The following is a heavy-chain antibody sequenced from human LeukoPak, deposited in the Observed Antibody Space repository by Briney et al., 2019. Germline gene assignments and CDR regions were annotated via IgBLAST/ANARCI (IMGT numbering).Heavy chain of an antibody. J-gene: IGHJ4*02. CDR2: FSSSGSTI. CDR1: GFTFSSYE. V-gene: IGHV3-48*03. Sequence: PGGSLRLSCAASGFTFSSYEMNWVRQAPGKGLEWVSYFSSSGSTIYYADSVKGRFTISGDNAKNSLYLQMNSLRAEDTAVYYCARDQISSSGWYGSPFDYWGQGTLVTVSS. CDR3: ARDQISSSGWYGSPFDY. D-gene: IGHD6-19*01.